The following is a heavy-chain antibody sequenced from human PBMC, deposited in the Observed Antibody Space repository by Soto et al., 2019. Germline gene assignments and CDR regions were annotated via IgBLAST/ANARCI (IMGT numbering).Heavy chain of an antibody. V-gene: IGHV4-39*01. CDR1: GGSISSASYY. D-gene: IGHD3-9*01. CDR3: ARHPRYFSYYHYMDV. Sequence: QLQLQESGPGLVKPSETLSLTCTVSGGSISSASYYWGWIRQPPGKGLEWVGSIYHSGSTYYNPSPKSRVTIFVDTSNNRFSLNLPSVTAADTAVYYCARHPRYFSYYHYMDVWGKGTTVTVSS. J-gene: IGHJ6*03. CDR2: IYHSGST.